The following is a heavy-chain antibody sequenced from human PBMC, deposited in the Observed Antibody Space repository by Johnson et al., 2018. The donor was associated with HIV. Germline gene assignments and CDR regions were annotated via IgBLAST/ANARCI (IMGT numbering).Heavy chain of an antibody. CDR3: ATIAAHGAAFDI. V-gene: IGHV3-30*03. CDR2: ISYDGSNK. J-gene: IGHJ3*02. D-gene: IGHD6-13*01. Sequence: PGRSLRLSCAASGFTFSSYGMHWVRQAPGKGLEWVAVISYDGSNKYYADSVKGRFTISRDNSKNTLYLQMNSLRPEDTAAYYCATIAAHGAAFDIWGQGTVVTVSS. CDR1: GFTFSSYG.